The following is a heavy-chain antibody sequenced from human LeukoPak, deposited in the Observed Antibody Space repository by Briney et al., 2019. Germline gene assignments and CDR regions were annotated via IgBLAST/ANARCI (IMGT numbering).Heavy chain of an antibody. V-gene: IGHV1-69*13. J-gene: IGHJ6*02. CDR2: ITPIFGTA. Sequence: PVASVKVSCKASGGTFSRFTISWVRQAPGQGFEWMGGITPIFGTANFAQKFQGRVTITADESTSTAYMELSSLRSEDTAAYYCARAPFSPGSDDQSYYYYGMDVWGQGTTVTVSS. CDR3: ARAPFSPGSDDQSYYYYGMDV. CDR1: GGTFSRFT. D-gene: IGHD3-10*01.